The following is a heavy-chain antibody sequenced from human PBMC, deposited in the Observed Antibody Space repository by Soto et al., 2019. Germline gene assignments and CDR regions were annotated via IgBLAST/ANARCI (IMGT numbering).Heavy chain of an antibody. D-gene: IGHD6-19*01. J-gene: IGHJ6*02. CDR1: GYTFTSYA. Sequence: ASVKVSCKASGYTFTSYAMHWVRQAPGQRLEWMGWINAGNGNTKYSPSFQGQVTISADKSISTAYLQWSSLKASDTAMYYCARHKAVAGTFGMDVWGQGTTVTVSS. CDR2: INAGNGNT. V-gene: IGHV1-3*01. CDR3: ARHKAVAGTFGMDV.